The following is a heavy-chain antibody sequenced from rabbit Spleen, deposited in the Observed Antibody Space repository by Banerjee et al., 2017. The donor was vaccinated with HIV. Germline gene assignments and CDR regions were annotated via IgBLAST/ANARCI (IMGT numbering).Heavy chain of an antibody. CDR3: VRDKATISGDYGPYYFNL. V-gene: IGHV1S47*01. CDR2: IDPVFGRT. Sequence: QEQLVESGGGLVQPGGSLKLSCKGSGFDFSSYGMSWVRQAPGKGLEWIGYIDPVFGRTYYASWVNGRFTLYSHNAQNTLYLQLNSLTAADTATYFCVRDKATISGDYGPYYFNLWGPGTLVTVS. J-gene: IGHJ4*01. D-gene: IGHD1-1*01. CDR1: GFDFSSYG.